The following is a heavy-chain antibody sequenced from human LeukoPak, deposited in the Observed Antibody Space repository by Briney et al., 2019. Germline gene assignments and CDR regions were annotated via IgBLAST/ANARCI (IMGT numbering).Heavy chain of an antibody. CDR2: IRYDGNNQ. CDR3: ARRAGAYSHPYDY. V-gene: IGHV3-30*02. CDR1: GFTFNNYG. D-gene: IGHD4/OR15-4a*01. J-gene: IGHJ4*02. Sequence: GGSLRLSCAASGFTFNNYGMHWVRQAPGKGLEWVAFIRYDGNNQYYAGSVKGRFTISRDNSKNTLYLQMNSLRAEDTAVYYCARRAGAYSHPYDYWGQGTLVTVSS.